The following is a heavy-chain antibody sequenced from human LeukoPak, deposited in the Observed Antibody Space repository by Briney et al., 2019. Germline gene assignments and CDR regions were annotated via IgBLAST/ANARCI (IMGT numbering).Heavy chain of an antibody. CDR3: ARGSYYYDSTGPFSF. Sequence: GGSLRLSCAASGFTFTSYEMNWVRQAPGKGLEWVAVIWFDGSNKYYADSVKGRFTVSRDNSKNTLYLQMNSLRVEDTAVYYCARGSYYYDSTGPFSFWGQGTLVTVSS. CDR1: GFTFTSYE. CDR2: IWFDGSNK. D-gene: IGHD3-22*01. J-gene: IGHJ4*02. V-gene: IGHV3-33*08.